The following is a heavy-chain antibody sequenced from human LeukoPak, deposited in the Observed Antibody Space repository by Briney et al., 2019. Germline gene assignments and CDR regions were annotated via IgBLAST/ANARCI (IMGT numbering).Heavy chain of an antibody. D-gene: IGHD1-26*01. Sequence: GGSLRLSCAASGFTFSSYEMNWVRQAPGKGLEWVSYISSSGSTIYYADSVKGRFTISRDNAKNSLYLQMNSLRSEDTAVYFCARVDYQLLVGWFDPWGEGILVTVSS. CDR3: ARVDYQLLVGWFDP. V-gene: IGHV3-48*03. J-gene: IGHJ5*02. CDR1: GFTFSSYE. CDR2: ISSSGSTI.